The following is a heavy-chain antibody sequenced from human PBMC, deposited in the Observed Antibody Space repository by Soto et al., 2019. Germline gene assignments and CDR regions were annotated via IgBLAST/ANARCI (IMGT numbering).Heavy chain of an antibody. CDR2: ISGSGDTT. V-gene: IGHV3-23*01. J-gene: IGHJ4*02. CDR1: GFTFSSYA. D-gene: IGHD5-12*01. Sequence: GGSLRLSCAASGFTFSSYAMSWVRQAPGKGLEWVSAISGSGDTTYYADSVKGRFTISRDNPKNTLFLRMNSLRAEDTAVYYCAKDRAGYSGYGFDSWGQGTLVTVSS. CDR3: AKDRAGYSGYGFDS.